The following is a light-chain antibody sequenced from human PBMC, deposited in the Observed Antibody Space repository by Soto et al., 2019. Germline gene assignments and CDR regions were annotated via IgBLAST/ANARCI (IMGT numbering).Light chain of an antibody. CDR1: QSVSSNY. CDR2: GAS. Sequence: EIVLTQSPGTLSLSPGERATLSCRASQSVSSNYLAWYQKRPGQAPRLLIYGASSRATGIPDRFSGSGSGTDFTLTISRLEPEDFAVYYCQQYGNSPQMFGQGTKVEIK. V-gene: IGKV3-20*01. CDR3: QQYGNSPQM. J-gene: IGKJ1*01.